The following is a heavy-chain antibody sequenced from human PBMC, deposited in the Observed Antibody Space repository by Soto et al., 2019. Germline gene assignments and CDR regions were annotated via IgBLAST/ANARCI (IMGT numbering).Heavy chain of an antibody. CDR2: INHSGGST. CDR1: GYTFTSYY. J-gene: IGHJ6*02. Sequence: GAAVKVSCKASGYTFTSYYMHWVRQAPGQGLEWMGIINHSGGSTSYEQKFQGRVTMTRDTSTSTVYMELSSLRSEATAVYYCARDWGDCSGGSCYPEDFYYYGMDVWGQGTTVTVS. D-gene: IGHD2-15*01. V-gene: IGHV1-46*01. CDR3: ARDWGDCSGGSCYPEDFYYYGMDV.